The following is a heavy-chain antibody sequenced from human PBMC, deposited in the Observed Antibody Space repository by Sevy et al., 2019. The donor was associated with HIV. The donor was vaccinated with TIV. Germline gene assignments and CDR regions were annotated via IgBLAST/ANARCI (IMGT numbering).Heavy chain of an antibody. CDR1: GFTFSSYW. J-gene: IGHJ4*02. CDR3: ARDQGYGDYLFDY. V-gene: IGHV3-7*01. CDR2: IKQDGSEK. Sequence: GWSLRLSCAASGFTFSSYWMSWVRQAPGKGLEWVANIKQDGSEKYYVDSVKGRFTISRDNAKNSLYLQMNSLRAEDTAVYYCARDQGYGDYLFDYWGQGTLVTVSS. D-gene: IGHD4-17*01.